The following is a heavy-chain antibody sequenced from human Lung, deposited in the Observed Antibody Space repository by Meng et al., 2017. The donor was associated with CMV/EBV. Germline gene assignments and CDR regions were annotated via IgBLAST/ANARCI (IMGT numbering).Heavy chain of an antibody. Sequence: SVKVSXKASGYTFTSYNINWMRQATGQGLEWMGWMNPNSGNTGSAQRFQGRVTLTRNTSISTAYMELSSLRSEDTAVYYCAREIAAAGPYYYYYALDVWGQGATVTVSS. CDR2: MNPNSGNT. J-gene: IGHJ6*02. D-gene: IGHD6-13*01. CDR1: GYTFTSYN. V-gene: IGHV1-8*01. CDR3: AREIAAAGPYYYYYALDV.